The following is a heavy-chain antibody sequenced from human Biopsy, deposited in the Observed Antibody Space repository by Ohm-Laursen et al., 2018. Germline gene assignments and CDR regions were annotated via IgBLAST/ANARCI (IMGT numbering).Heavy chain of an antibody. CDR3: AKADVVGTRRGANWFDS. V-gene: IGHV3-23*01. D-gene: IGHD3-10*01. Sequence: SLSLSLTSSGFPFHNNAMNWVRQAPRTALEWAAGINAPGDKTYYADSVKGRFTISRDNSKSTLYLQIQSLRAEGTAIYYCAKADVVGTRRGANWFDSWGQGTLVTVSS. CDR1: GFPFHNNA. J-gene: IGHJ5*01. CDR2: INAPGDKT.